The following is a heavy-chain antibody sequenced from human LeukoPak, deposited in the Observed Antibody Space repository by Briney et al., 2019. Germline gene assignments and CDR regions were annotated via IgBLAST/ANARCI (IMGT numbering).Heavy chain of an antibody. CDR3: ARGGGSGWYSSENWFDP. D-gene: IGHD6-19*01. Sequence: SETLSLTCGVSGDSISSDGHSWSWIRQPPGKGLEWVGYIYHSGAAYHNPSLKSRLALSVDTSKNQFSLKLSSVTAADTAVYYCARGGGSGWYSSENWFDPWGQGTLVTVSS. V-gene: IGHV4-30-4*07. J-gene: IGHJ5*02. CDR1: GDSISSDGHS. CDR2: IYHSGAA.